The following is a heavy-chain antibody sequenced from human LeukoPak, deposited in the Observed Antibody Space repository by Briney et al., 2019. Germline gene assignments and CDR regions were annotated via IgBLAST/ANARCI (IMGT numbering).Heavy chain of an antibody. CDR2: IKQDGSEK. Sequence: GGSLRLSCAASGFTFSSYWMSWVRQAPGKGLEWVANIKQDGSEKYYVDSVKGRFTISRDNAKNSLYLQMNSLRAEVTAVYYCARDSSSWYSNSYYYGMDVWGKGTTVTVSS. V-gene: IGHV3-7*03. J-gene: IGHJ6*04. CDR3: ARDSSSWYSNSYYYGMDV. CDR1: GFTFSSYW. D-gene: IGHD6-13*01.